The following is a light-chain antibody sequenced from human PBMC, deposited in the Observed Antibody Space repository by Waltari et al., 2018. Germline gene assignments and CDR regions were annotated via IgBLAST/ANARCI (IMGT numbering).Light chain of an antibody. J-gene: IGLJ2*01. V-gene: IGLV3-21*02. Sequence: SYVLTQPPSVSVAPGQTARITCGGNNSGRKSVHWYQQKPGQAPVLVVNDDSDRPSGIPERVSGSNSGNTATLTISRGEAGDEADYYCQVWDSSSDHPVFGGGTKLTVL. CDR1: NSGRKS. CDR2: DDS. CDR3: QVWDSSSDHPV.